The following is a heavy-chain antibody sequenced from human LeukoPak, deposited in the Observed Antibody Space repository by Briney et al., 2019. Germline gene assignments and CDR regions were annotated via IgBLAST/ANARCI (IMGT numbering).Heavy chain of an antibody. CDR3: ARGHYSGTNPLHWFDP. Sequence: PSETLSLTCTVSGGSIGPYYWNWIRQPPGKGLEWIGYIYYSGSTNYNPSLKSRVTISVDTSKNHFSLKLRSVTAADTAVYYCARGHYSGTNPLHWFDPWGQGTLVTVSS. J-gene: IGHJ5*02. V-gene: IGHV4-59*01. D-gene: IGHD1-26*01. CDR2: IYYSGST. CDR1: GGSIGPYY.